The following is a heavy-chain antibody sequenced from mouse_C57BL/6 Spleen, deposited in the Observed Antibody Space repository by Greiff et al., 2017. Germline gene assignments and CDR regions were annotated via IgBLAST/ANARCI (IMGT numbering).Heavy chain of an antibody. CDR2: IRSKSNNYAT. Sequence: EVQGVESGGGLVQPKGSLKLSCAASGFSFNTYAMNWVSQAPGKGLEWVALIRSKSNNYATYYADSVKDRFTISRDDSESMLYLQMNNLKTEDTAMYYCVRHLCDYWGQGTTLTVSS. CDR3: VRHLCDY. V-gene: IGHV10-1*01. J-gene: IGHJ2*01. CDR1: GFSFNTYA.